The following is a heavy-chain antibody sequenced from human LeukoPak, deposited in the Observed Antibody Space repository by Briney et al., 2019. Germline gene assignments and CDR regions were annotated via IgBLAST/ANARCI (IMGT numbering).Heavy chain of an antibody. CDR3: ARGQLTYYDYVWGSLGFDY. V-gene: IGHV4-39*01. CDR2: NYYSGST. J-gene: IGHJ4*02. Sequence: SETPALPCPVSGGPISSSSFYLGWIPPPPRKGLEGVGGNYYSGSTYYNPSLKSRVTISVDTSKNQFSLKLSSVTAADTAVYYCARGQLTYYDYVWGSLGFDYWGQGALVTVSS. CDR1: GGPISSSSFY. D-gene: IGHD3-16*01.